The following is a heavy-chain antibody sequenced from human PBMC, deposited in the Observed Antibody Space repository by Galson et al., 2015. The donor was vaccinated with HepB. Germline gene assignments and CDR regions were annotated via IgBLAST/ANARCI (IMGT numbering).Heavy chain of an antibody. J-gene: IGHJ6*03. CDR3: ARGPLYDFWSGYYHTYYYYYMDV. V-gene: IGHV5-51*03. CDR1: GYSFTSYW. D-gene: IGHD3-3*01. Sequence: QSGAEVKKPGESLKISCKGSGYSFTSYWIGWVRQMPGKGLEWMGIIYPGDSDTRYSPSFQGQVTISADKSISTAYLQWSSLKASDTAMYYCARGPLYDFWSGYYHTYYYYYMDVWGKGTTVTVSS. CDR2: IYPGDSDT.